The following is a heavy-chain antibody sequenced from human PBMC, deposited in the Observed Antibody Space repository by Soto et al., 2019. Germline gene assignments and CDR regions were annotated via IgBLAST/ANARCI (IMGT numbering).Heavy chain of an antibody. CDR3: ARQRTKVVTQAYFDH. J-gene: IGHJ4*02. CDR2: IYYSGRT. CDR1: CESISSSSYY. D-gene: IGHD2-21*02. V-gene: IGHV4-39*01. Sequence: WETLSLTFIVSCESISSSSYYWGWIRQPPGKGLEWIGSIYYSGRTYYNPSFKSRVTISIDTSKNQFSLKLSSVTATDTAVYYCARQRTKVVTQAYFDHWGQGALVTVSS.